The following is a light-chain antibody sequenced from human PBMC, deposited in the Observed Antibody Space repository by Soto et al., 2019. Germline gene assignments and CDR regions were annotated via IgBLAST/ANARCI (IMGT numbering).Light chain of an antibody. CDR3: QQYGSLPFT. V-gene: IGKV3-20*01. CDR2: DAS. Sequence: GLTQSPGTLSLSPGERATLSCMASQSGSRNFLAWYRQKPGQAPRLLIYDASNRATDTPARFSGSGSGTDFTLTISSLEPEDFAVYYCQQYGSLPFTFGGGTKVDIK. J-gene: IGKJ4*01. CDR1: QSGSRNF.